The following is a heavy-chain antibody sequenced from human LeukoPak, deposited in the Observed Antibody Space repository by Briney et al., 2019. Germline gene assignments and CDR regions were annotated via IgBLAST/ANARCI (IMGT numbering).Heavy chain of an antibody. CDR3: ARRLTQYDCFDP. V-gene: IGHV6-1*01. CDR2: TYYRSTWYN. CDR1: GDSVSSNSVT. J-gene: IGHJ5*02. D-gene: IGHD2-2*01. Sequence: SQTLSLTCAISGDSVSSNSVTWNWIRQSPSRGLEWLGRTYYRSTWYNDYAVSVRGRITVNPDTSKNQFSLHLNSVTSEDTAVYYCARRLTQYDCFDPWGQGILVTVSS.